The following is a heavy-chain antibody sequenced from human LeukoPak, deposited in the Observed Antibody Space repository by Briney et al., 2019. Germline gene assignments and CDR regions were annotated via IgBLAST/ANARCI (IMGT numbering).Heavy chain of an antibody. CDR2: IYPGDSDT. Sequence: GESLKISCKGSGYSFTSYWIGWVRQMPGKGLEWMGIIYPGDSDTRYSPSFQGQVTISADKSISTAYLQWSSLKASDTAMYYCARPYCGGDRYSGTHFYYWGQGTLVTVSS. J-gene: IGHJ4*02. D-gene: IGHD2-21*02. CDR3: ARPYCGGDRYSGTHFYY. CDR1: GYSFTSYW. V-gene: IGHV5-51*01.